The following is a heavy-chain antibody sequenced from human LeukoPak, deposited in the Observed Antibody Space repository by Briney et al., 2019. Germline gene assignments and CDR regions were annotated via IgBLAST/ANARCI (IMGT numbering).Heavy chain of an antibody. CDR1: GFTFSSYS. CDR3: AAHSSSFLF. V-gene: IGHV3-48*04. D-gene: IGHD6-13*01. J-gene: IGHJ3*01. Sequence: GGSLRLSCVASGFTFSSYSMNWVRQAPGKGLECVSYISSSSSTIYYADSVKDRFTVSRDNAKNSLYLQMNSLRAEDTAVYYCAAHSSSFLFWGQGTMVTVSS. CDR2: ISSSSSTI.